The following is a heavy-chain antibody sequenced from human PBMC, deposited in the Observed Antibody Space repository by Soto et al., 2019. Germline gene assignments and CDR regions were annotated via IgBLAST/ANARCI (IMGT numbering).Heavy chain of an antibody. V-gene: IGHV1-18*01. Sequence: QVQLVQSGAEVKKPGASVKVSCKASGYTFTSYGISWGRQAPGQGLEWMGWISAYNGNTNYAQKLQGRVTMTTDTSTSTAYMELRSLRSDDTAVYYCARDERATTVTENWFDPWGQGTLVTVSS. CDR3: ARDERATTVTENWFDP. CDR1: GYTFTSYG. D-gene: IGHD4-17*01. CDR2: ISAYNGNT. J-gene: IGHJ5*02.